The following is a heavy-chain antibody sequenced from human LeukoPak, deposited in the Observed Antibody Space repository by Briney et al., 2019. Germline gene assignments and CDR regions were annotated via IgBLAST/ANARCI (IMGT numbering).Heavy chain of an antibody. V-gene: IGHV3-66*01. Sequence: GGSLRLSCAASGFTVSSNYMSWVRRAPGKGLEWVSVIYSGGSTYYADSVKGRFTISRDNSKNTLYLQMNSLRAEDTAVYYCARATRIVGATASGYYYGMDVWGQGTTVTVSS. CDR1: GFTVSSNY. CDR2: IYSGGST. CDR3: ARATRIVGATASGYYYGMDV. D-gene: IGHD1-26*01. J-gene: IGHJ6*02.